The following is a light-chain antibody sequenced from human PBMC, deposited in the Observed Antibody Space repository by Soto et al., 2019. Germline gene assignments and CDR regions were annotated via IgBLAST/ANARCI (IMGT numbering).Light chain of an antibody. V-gene: IGKV1-5*03. CDR1: QSISSW. CDR2: KAS. Sequence: DIQVTQFPSTLSASVGDRVTITCRASQSISSWLAWYQQKPGKAPKLLVYKASSLESGVPSRFRGGGSGTQFTLTISNLQPDDFATYYCQPFNNYQYTFGQGTKLEIK. J-gene: IGKJ2*01. CDR3: QPFNNYQYT.